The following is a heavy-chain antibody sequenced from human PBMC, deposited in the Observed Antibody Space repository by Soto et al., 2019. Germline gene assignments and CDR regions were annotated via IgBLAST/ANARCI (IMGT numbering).Heavy chain of an antibody. CDR1: GGSISSGDYY. D-gene: IGHD5-18*01. V-gene: IGHV4-30-4*01. J-gene: IGHJ6*02. CDR3: ARASPVVTDV. Sequence: QVQLQESGPGLVKPSQTLSLTCTVSGGSISSGDYYWSWIRQPPGKGLEWIGYSYYSRIPCYNPSLKSRVTISVDTSKNQFSRKLSSVTAADTAVYYCARASPVVTDVWGQGTTVTVSS. CDR2: SYYSRIP.